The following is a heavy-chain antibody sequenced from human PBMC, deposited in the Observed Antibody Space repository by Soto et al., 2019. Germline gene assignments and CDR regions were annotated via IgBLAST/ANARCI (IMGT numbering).Heavy chain of an antibody. Sequence: EVQLLESGGGLVQPGGSLRLSCAASGFTFSTYAMSWVRQATGKGLEWVATIRGSGGNTHYADSVKGRFTTSRDNSEITVYLQMNSLRAEDTAVYYCARVKAQILSSGWYGGDDIWGHGTMVTVSS. CDR3: ARVKAQILSSGWYGGDDI. CDR1: GFTFSTYA. V-gene: IGHV3-23*01. CDR2: IRGSGGNT. J-gene: IGHJ3*02. D-gene: IGHD6-19*01.